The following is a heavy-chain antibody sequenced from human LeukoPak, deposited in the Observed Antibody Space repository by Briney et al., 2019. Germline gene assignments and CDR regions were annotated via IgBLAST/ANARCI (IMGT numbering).Heavy chain of an antibody. D-gene: IGHD3-16*01. CDR3: ARDVWALNYFDY. Sequence: PSETLSLTCTVSGGFISSGGYYWSWIRQHPGKGLEWIGYIYYSGSTYYNPSLKSRVTISVDTSKNQFSLKLSSVTAADTAVYYCARDVWALNYFDYWGQGTLVTVSS. CDR2: IYYSGST. J-gene: IGHJ4*02. CDR1: GGFISSGGYY. V-gene: IGHV4-31*03.